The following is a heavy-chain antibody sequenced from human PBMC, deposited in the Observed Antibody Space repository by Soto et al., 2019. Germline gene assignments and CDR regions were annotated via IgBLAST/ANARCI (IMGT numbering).Heavy chain of an antibody. CDR3: AKDKRPDGAWDMDY. V-gene: IGHV3-23*01. J-gene: IGHJ4*02. D-gene: IGHD1-1*01. CDR2: IIGSSGAT. CDR1: GFALSTYT. Sequence: EVQLLESGGCVVQPGGSLRLSCAASGFALSTYTMNWVRQAPGKGLEWVSSIIGSSGATDYADSVRGRFTISRDISAKSVFLQMAGLRVEDTAVYYCAKDKRPDGAWDMDYWGRGTLVTVSS.